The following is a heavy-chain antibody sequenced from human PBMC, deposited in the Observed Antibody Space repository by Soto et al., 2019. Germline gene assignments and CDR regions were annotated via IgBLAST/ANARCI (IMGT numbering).Heavy chain of an antibody. CDR1: GFTFRSYA. CDR3: AKEPVGPDWYFDL. CDR2: ISGSGMST. Sequence: DVQLLESGGGLVQPGGSLRLSCAASGFTFRSYAMSWVRQAPGKGLEWVSGISGSGMSTHYADSVKGRFTVSRDNSKNTLYLQMNSLRAEDPAVYNCAKEPVGPDWYFDLWGRGTLVTVSS. J-gene: IGHJ2*01. V-gene: IGHV3-23*01.